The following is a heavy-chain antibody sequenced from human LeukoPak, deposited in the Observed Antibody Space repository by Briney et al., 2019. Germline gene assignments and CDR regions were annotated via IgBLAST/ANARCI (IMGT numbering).Heavy chain of an antibody. CDR3: ARARNDYDSNGFSLLDY. Sequence: GGSLRLSCAASGISFSSHGMHWVRQAPRKGLEWVAVIWYDGSNIYYADSVKGRFTISRDNSKNTLYLQMNSLRAEDTALYYCARARNDYDSNGFSLLDYWGQGTLVTVSS. V-gene: IGHV3-33*01. D-gene: IGHD3-22*01. J-gene: IGHJ4*02. CDR2: IWYDGSNI. CDR1: GISFSSHG.